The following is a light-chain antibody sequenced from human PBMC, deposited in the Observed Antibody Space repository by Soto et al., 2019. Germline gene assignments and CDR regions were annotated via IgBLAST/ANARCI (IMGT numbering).Light chain of an antibody. V-gene: IGKV3-20*01. Sequence: EIVWTQSPGTLSLSPGERATLSCRASQSVSSNYLAWYQQKPGQAPKLLIYGASTRATGIPDRFSGSGSGTDFTLTISRLEPEDFAVYYCQKYGSSPPYTFGQGTKLEIK. CDR3: QKYGSSPPYT. CDR1: QSVSSNY. CDR2: GAS. J-gene: IGKJ2*01.